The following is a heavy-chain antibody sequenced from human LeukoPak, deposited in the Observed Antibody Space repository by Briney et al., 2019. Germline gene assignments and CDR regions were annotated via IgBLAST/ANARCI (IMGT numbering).Heavy chain of an antibody. J-gene: IGHJ5*02. Sequence: SETLSLTCTVSGGSISSYYWSWIRQPPGKGLEWIGYIYYSGSTNYNPSLKSRVTISVDTSKNQFSLKLSSVTAADTAVYYCARYIKLYQLEDWFDPWGQGTLVTVSS. CDR3: ARYIKLYQLEDWFDP. CDR1: GGSISSYY. D-gene: IGHD6-6*01. V-gene: IGHV4-59*01. CDR2: IYYSGST.